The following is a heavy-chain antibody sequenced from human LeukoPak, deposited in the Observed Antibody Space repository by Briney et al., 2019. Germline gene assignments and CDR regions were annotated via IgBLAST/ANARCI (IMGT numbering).Heavy chain of an antibody. V-gene: IGHV3-23*01. CDR2: ISGSATST. D-gene: IGHD2/OR15-2a*01. CDR3: AKKGENLDYYGMDV. J-gene: IGHJ6*02. CDR1: GFTSSSYA. Sequence: GGSLRLSCAASGFTSSSYAMRWVREAPGKGLEWVSGISGSATSTYYANSVKGRFTISRNNSKNTLYLQMNSLRAGDTAVYYCAKKGENLDYYGMDVWGQGTTVTVSS.